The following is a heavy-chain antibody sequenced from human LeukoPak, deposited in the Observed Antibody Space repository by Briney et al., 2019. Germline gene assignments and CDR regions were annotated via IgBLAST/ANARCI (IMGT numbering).Heavy chain of an antibody. Sequence: GGSLRLSRAASGFPFSIYAMHGVRHTPARGLEGVSTIIGRGRNTYCADSVKGRFTISRENSKNTLYLQMTTLSAEDTAVYFCATNYYDSSGDYPDFDYWGQGALVTVSS. D-gene: IGHD3-22*01. CDR1: GFPFSIYA. CDR3: ATNYYDSSGDYPDFDY. V-gene: IGHV3-23*01. CDR2: IIGRGRNT. J-gene: IGHJ4*02.